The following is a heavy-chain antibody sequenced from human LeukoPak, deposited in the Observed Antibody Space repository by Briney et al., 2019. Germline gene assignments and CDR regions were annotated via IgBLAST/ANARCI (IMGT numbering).Heavy chain of an antibody. V-gene: IGHV4-4*07. D-gene: IGHD5-24*01. Sequence: SETLSLTCAVSGVSVSNFYWSWLRQPAGKGLEWVGRIYTNGRTKYNPSLTSRVSLSVDTSKNQFSLRLASVTAADTAVFYCVRDKRGWLQEKNYYYVDVWGKGTTVTVSS. CDR3: VRDKRGWLQEKNYYYVDV. CDR2: IYTNGRT. J-gene: IGHJ6*03. CDR1: GVSVSNFY.